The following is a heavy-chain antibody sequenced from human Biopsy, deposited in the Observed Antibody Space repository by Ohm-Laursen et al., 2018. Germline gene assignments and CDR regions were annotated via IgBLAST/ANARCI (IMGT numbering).Heavy chain of an antibody. J-gene: IGHJ6*02. D-gene: IGHD4-11*01. CDR3: ARDSGILNYGNFKYYHYYGMDV. CDR2: INHTGST. Sequence: SETLSLTCAVSSGSISGNYWGWIRQPPGKGLEWMGEINHTGSTKYNLSLQSRVSISVDTSRNQVSLTLSSVTAADTAVYYCARDSGILNYGNFKYYHYYGMDVWGQGTKVTVSS. CDR1: SGSISGNY. V-gene: IGHV4-34*01.